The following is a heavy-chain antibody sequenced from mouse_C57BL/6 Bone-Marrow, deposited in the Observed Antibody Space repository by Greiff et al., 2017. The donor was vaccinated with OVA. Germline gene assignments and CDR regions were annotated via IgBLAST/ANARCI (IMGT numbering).Heavy chain of an antibody. CDR1: GFTFSDYG. CDR2: ISNLAYSI. CDR3: ARQCYGSSYFDY. Sequence: EVQGVESGGGLVQPGGSLILSCAASGFTFSDYGMAWVRQAPRKGPEWVAFISNLAYSIYYADTVTGRFTISRENAKNTLYLEMSSLRSEDTAMYYCARQCYGSSYFDYWGQGTTLTVSS. V-gene: IGHV5-15*01. J-gene: IGHJ2*01. D-gene: IGHD1-1*01.